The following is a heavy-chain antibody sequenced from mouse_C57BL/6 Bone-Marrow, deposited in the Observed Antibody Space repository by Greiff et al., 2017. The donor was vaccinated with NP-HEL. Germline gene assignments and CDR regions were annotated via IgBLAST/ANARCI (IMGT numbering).Heavy chain of an antibody. V-gene: IGHV5-6*01. J-gene: IGHJ1*03. CDR2: ISSGGSYT. Sequence: EVKLVESGGDLVKPGGSLKLSCAASGFTFSSYGMSWVRQTPDKRLEWVATISSGGSYTSYPDSVKGRFTISRDNAKNTLYLQMSSLKSEDTAMYYCSSYWYFDVWGTGTTVTVSS. CDR3: SSYWYFDV. CDR1: GFTFSSYG. D-gene: IGHD1-1*01.